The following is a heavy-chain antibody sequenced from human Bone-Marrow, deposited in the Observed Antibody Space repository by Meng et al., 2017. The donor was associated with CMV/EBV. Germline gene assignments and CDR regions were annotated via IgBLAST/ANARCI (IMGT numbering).Heavy chain of an antibody. CDR2: ISSSSYI. CDR3: ARDFDPLGMDV. V-gene: IGHV3-21*01. J-gene: IGHJ6*01. Sequence: GESLKISCAASGFTFSSYSMNWVRQAPGKGLEWVSSISSSSYIYYADSVKGRFTISRDNAKNSLYLQMNSLRAEDTAVYYCARDFDPLGMDVWGQGTTVTVYS. CDR1: GFTFSSYS.